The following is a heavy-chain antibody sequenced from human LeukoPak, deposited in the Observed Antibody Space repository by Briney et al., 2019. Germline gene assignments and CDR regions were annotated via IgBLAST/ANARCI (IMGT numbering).Heavy chain of an antibody. J-gene: IGHJ4*02. Sequence: KSSETLSLTCTVSGGSISSYYWSWIRQPPGKGLEWIGYIYDSGSTNYNPSLKSRVTISVDTSKNQFSLKLSSVTAADTAVYYCARAASPYTGYDSYWGQGTLVTVSS. CDR3: ARAASPYTGYDSY. CDR1: GGSISSYY. D-gene: IGHD5-12*01. CDR2: IYDSGST. V-gene: IGHV4-59*01.